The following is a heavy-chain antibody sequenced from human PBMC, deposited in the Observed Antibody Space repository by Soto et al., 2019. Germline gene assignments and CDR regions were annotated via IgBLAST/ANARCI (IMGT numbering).Heavy chain of an antibody. CDR2: IKSKTDGGTT. J-gene: IGHJ4*02. CDR1: GCTFSNAW. Sequence: PGGSLRLSCAASGCTFSNAWMNWVRQAPGKGLEWVGRIKSKTDGGTTDYAAPVKGRFTISRDDSKNTLYLQMNSLKTEDTAVYYCTTETYYYDSSGYPYFDYWGQGTLVTVSS. V-gene: IGHV3-15*07. CDR3: TTETYYYDSSGYPYFDY. D-gene: IGHD3-22*01.